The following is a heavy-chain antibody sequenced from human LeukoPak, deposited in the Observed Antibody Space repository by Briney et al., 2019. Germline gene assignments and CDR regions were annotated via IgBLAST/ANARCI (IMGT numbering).Heavy chain of an antibody. CDR2: IYTSGST. CDR1: GGSISSGSYY. V-gene: IGHV4-61*02. D-gene: IGHD7-27*01. J-gene: IGHJ4*02. Sequence: SQTLSLTCTVSGGSISSGSYYWSWIRQPAGKGLEWIGRIYTSGSTNYNPSLKSRVTISVDASKNQFSLKLSSVTAADTAVYYCARDVLGIFDYWGQGTLVTVSS. CDR3: ARDVLGIFDY.